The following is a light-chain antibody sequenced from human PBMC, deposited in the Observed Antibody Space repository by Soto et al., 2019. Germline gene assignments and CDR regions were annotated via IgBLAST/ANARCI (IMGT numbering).Light chain of an antibody. CDR3: QQRSSWPT. Sequence: EIVLTQSPATLSLSPGERATLSCSASQSVSTYVAWYQHTRGQAPRLLIYDASIRATGIPARFSGSGSETDFTLTISSLEPEDFAVYYCQQRSSWPTVGGGTKVDIK. CDR2: DAS. J-gene: IGKJ4*01. CDR1: QSVSTY. V-gene: IGKV3-11*01.